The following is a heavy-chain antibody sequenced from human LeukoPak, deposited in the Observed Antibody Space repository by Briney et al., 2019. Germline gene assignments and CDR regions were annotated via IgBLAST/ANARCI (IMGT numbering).Heavy chain of an antibody. CDR1: GYSFTSYW. Sequence: GESLVISCKGSGYSFTSYWIGWGRHMPGKGLEWMGIIYPGDSDTRYSPSFQGQVTISADKSISTTYLQWSSLEASDTAMYYCARQVLATQYGDYRIWGHGLLVPVSS. J-gene: IGHJ4*01. CDR2: IYPGDSDT. D-gene: IGHD4-17*01. V-gene: IGHV5-51*01. CDR3: ARQVLATQYGDYRI.